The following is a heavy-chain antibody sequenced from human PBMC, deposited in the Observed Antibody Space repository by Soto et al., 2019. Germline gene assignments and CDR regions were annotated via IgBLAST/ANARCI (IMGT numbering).Heavy chain of an antibody. CDR1: GFTFSSYG. J-gene: IGHJ6*02. CDR3: ARNTVRGDNYYYYGMDV. Sequence: EVQLLESGGGLVQPGGSLRLSCAASGFTFSSYGMSWVRQAPGKGLEWVSGISGSGGSTYYADSVKGRFTISRDNSKNTLYLQMNSLRAEDTAVYYCARNTVRGDNYYYYGMDVWGQGTTVTVSS. V-gene: IGHV3-23*01. D-gene: IGHD4-17*01. CDR2: ISGSGGST.